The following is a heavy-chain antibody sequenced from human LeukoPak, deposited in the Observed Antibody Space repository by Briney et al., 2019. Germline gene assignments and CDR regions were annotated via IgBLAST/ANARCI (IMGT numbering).Heavy chain of an antibody. D-gene: IGHD2-8*02. CDR1: RFSFSTYS. CDR2: ISYDGSNK. V-gene: IGHV3-30-3*01. CDR3: ASPLL. Sequence: GGSLRLSCAASRFSFSTYSMHWVRQAPGKGLEWVAVISYDGSNKHYADSVKGRFTISRDNSKNTLYLQMDSLKTDDTAVYYCASPLLGGQGTLVIVSS. J-gene: IGHJ4*02.